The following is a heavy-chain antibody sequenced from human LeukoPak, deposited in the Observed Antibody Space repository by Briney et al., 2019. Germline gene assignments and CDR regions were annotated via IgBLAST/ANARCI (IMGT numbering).Heavy chain of an antibody. Sequence: GASVKVSCKASGYTFTSYGISWVRQAPGQGLEWMGWINPNSGGTNYAQKFQGRVTMTRDTSISTAYMELSRLRSDDTAVYYCASEGGIYDSSGYYCDYWGQGTLVTVSS. CDR1: GYTFTSYG. CDR2: INPNSGGT. V-gene: IGHV1-2*02. J-gene: IGHJ4*02. D-gene: IGHD3-22*01. CDR3: ASEGGIYDSSGYYCDY.